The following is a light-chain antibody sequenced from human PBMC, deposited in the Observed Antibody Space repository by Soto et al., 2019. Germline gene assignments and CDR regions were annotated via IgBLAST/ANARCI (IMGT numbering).Light chain of an antibody. V-gene: IGLV1-40*01. J-gene: IGLJ1*01. Sequence: QSVLTQPPSVSGAPGQRVTISCTGNTSNIGAGYDVHWYQQLPGTAPQLLIYGNNIRPSGVPDRFSGSKSGTSASLAITGLQAEDEADYYCQSYDSSLSALYVFGTGTKLTVL. CDR1: TSNIGAGYD. CDR2: GNN. CDR3: QSYDSSLSALYV.